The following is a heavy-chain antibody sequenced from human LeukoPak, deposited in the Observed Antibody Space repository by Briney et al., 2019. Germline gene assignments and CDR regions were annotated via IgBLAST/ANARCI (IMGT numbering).Heavy chain of an antibody. D-gene: IGHD3-3*01. J-gene: IGHJ6*03. CDR2: IYTSGST. V-gene: IGHV4-61*02. Sequence: PSETLSLTCTVSGGSISSGSYYWSWIRQPAGKGLEWIGRIYTSGSTNYNPSLKSRVTISVDTSKNQFSLKLSSVTAADTAVYYCARDKRDFWSGPYYYTDVWGKGTTVTVSS. CDR1: GGSISSGSYY. CDR3: ARDKRDFWSGPYYYTDV.